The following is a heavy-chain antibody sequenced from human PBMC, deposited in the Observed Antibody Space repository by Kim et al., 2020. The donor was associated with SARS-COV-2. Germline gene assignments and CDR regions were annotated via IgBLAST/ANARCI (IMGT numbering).Heavy chain of an antibody. CDR2: IWYDGSNK. Sequence: GGSLRLSCAASGFTFSSYGMHWVRQAPGKGLEWVAVIWYDGSNKYYADSVKGRFTISRDNSKNTLYLQMNSLRAEDTAVYYCAKDMSLRAMVGYYYYYGMDVWGQGTTVTVSS. CDR1: GFTFSSYG. CDR3: AKDMSLRAMVGYYYYYGMDV. J-gene: IGHJ6*02. D-gene: IGHD5-18*01. V-gene: IGHV3-33*06.